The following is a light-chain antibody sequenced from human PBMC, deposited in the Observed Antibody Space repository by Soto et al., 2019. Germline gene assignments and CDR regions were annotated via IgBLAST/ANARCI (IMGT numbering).Light chain of an antibody. CDR3: TSYAGSNNVL. CDR2: EVS. J-gene: IGLJ2*01. CDR1: SSDVGAYNY. V-gene: IGLV2-8*01. Sequence: QSVLTQPPSASGSPGQSVTISCTGSSSDVGAYNYVSWYRQHPGKAPKLIIYEVSERPSGVPDRFSGSKSGNTASLTVSGLQAEDEADYYCTSYAGSNNVLFGGGTKLTVL.